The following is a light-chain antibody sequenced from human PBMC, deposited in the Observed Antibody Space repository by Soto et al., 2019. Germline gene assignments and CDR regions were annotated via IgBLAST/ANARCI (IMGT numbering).Light chain of an antibody. Sequence: EIVLTQSPATLSLSPGERAALSCRASQGVGRFLAWYQQKPGQAPRLLIYDASNRATGIPARFSGSGSVTDFTLAIDNLEPEDFAVYYCQQRGGWPLTFGGATKVEIK. CDR2: DAS. CDR3: QQRGGWPLT. V-gene: IGKV3-11*01. J-gene: IGKJ4*01. CDR1: QGVGRF.